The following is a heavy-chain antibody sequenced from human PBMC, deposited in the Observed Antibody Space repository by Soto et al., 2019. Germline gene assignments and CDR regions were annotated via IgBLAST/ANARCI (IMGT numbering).Heavy chain of an antibody. D-gene: IGHD3-16*02. CDR2: INHSGST. Sequence: SQTLSLTCAVYCGSFSGYYCSWIRQPPGKGLEWIGEINHSGSTNYNPSLKSRVTISVDTPKNQFSPKLSSVTAADTALYYCARENDYIWGSYRTRAYYQDFMDVWGKGTTVTVSS. CDR3: ARENDYIWGSYRTRAYYQDFMDV. V-gene: IGHV4-34*01. J-gene: IGHJ6*03. CDR1: CGSFSGYY.